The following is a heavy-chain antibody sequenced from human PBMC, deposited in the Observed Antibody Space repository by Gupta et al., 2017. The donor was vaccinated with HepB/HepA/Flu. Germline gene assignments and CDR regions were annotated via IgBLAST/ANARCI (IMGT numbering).Heavy chain of an antibody. D-gene: IGHD3-22*01. CDR1: GYTFTGYY. J-gene: IGHJ4*02. CDR2: INPNSGGT. V-gene: IGHV1-2*04. Sequence: QVQLVQSGAEVKKPGASVKVSCKASGYTFTGYYMHWVRQAPGQGLEWMGWINPNSGGTNYAQKFQGWVTMTRDTSISTAYMELSRLRSDDTAVYYCARAPSRHYYDSSGQFDYWGQGTLVTVSS. CDR3: ARAPSRHYYDSSGQFDY.